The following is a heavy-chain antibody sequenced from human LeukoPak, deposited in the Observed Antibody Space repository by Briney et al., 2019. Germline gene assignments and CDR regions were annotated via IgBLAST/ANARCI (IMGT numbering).Heavy chain of an antibody. V-gene: IGHV4-39*01. CDR1: GGSISSSSYY. D-gene: IGHD3-22*01. CDR3: ASNQPAYYDSNLYIDY. Sequence: SETLSLTCTVSGGSISSSSYYWGWIRQPPGKGLEWIGSIYYSGSTYYNPSLKSRVTISVDTSKNQFSLKLSSVTAADTAVYYCASNQPAYYDSNLYIDYWGKGTTVTVSS. J-gene: IGHJ4*01. CDR2: IYYSGST.